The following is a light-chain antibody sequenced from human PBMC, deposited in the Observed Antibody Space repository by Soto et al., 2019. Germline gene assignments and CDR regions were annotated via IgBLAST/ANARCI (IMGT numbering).Light chain of an antibody. V-gene: IGKV1D-12*01. CDR3: QQADSFPYT. CDR1: QGIGSW. J-gene: IGKJ2*01. Sequence: DIQMTQSPSSVSASVGDRVTITCRASQGIGSWLAWYQQKPGKAPKLLIYAASSLQGAVPSRFSGRGSGTDFTLTISSLRPEDFATYYCQQADSFPYTFGQGTKLEIK. CDR2: AAS.